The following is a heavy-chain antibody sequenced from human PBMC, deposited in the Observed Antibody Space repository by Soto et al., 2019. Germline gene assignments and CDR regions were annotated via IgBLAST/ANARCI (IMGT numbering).Heavy chain of an antibody. D-gene: IGHD3-22*01. Sequence: SETLSLTCTVSGGSISSSSYYWGWIRQPPGKGLEWIGSIYYSGSTYYNPSLKSRVTISVDTSKNQFSLKLSSVTAADTAVYYCARHLNYYDSSGYYSPFAYWGQGTLVTVSS. CDR3: ARHLNYYDSSGYYSPFAY. V-gene: IGHV4-39*01. CDR1: GGSISSSSYY. CDR2: IYYSGST. J-gene: IGHJ4*02.